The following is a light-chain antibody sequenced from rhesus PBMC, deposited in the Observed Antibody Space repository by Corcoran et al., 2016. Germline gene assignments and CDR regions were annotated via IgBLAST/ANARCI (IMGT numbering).Light chain of an antibody. CDR3: MQGIQLPLT. V-gene: IGKV2-90*01. J-gene: IGKJ4*01. CDR2: EVS. CDR1: QSLLHSGGKTY. Sequence: EPASISCRSSQSLLHSGGKTYLDWYLQKPGRSPQLLIYEVSNRASEVPERFSGSGAGTDFTLKISRVAAEDVGVYYCMQGIQLPLTFGGGTKVEIK.